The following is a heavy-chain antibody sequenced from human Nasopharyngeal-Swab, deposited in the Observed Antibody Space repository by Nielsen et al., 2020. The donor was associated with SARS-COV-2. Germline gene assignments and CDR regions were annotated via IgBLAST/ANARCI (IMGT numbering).Heavy chain of an antibody. D-gene: IGHD5-18*01. V-gene: IGHV3-30*04. J-gene: IGHJ4*02. CDR3: ARDQLGDTAMVTLDY. CDR1: GFTFSSYA. Sequence: GGFLRLSCAASGFTFSSYAMHWVRQAPGKGLEWVAVISYDGSNKYYADSVKGRFTISRDNSKNTLYLQMNSLRAEDTAVYYCARDQLGDTAMVTLDYWGQGTLVTVSS. CDR2: ISYDGSNK.